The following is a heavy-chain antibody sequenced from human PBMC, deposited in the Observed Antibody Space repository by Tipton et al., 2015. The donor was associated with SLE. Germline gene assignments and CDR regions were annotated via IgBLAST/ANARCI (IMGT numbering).Heavy chain of an antibody. CDR1: YGSISDHY. Sequence: LRLSCTVSYGSISDHYWTWIRQPPGKGLEWLGYMHDSGRNNYNPSLKSRVTISVDTSKNQFSLKLSSVTAADTAVYYCARGVVGARAGYGMDVWGQGTTVTVSS. J-gene: IGHJ6*02. CDR3: ARGVVGARAGYGMDV. V-gene: IGHV4-59*11. D-gene: IGHD1-26*01. CDR2: MHDSGRN.